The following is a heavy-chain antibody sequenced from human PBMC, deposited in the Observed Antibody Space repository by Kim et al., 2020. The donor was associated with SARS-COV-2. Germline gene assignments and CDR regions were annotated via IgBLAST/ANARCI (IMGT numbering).Heavy chain of an antibody. J-gene: IGHJ5*02. V-gene: IGHV3-23*01. Sequence: GGSLRLSCAASGFTFSSYAMSWVRQAPGKGLEWVSAISGSGGSTYYADSVKGRFTISRDNSKNTLYLQMNSLRAEDTAVYYCAKDRLSFSRYSYGFDWFDPWGQGTLVTVSS. CDR2: ISGSGGST. D-gene: IGHD5-18*01. CDR1: GFTFSSYA. CDR3: AKDRLSFSRYSYGFDWFDP.